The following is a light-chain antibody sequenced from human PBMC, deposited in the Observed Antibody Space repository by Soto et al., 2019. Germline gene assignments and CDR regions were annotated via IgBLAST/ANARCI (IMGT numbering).Light chain of an antibody. CDR3: SSYTSSSTVV. J-gene: IGLJ2*01. Sequence: QSALTQPASVSGSPGQSITISCTGTSSDVGGYNYVSWYQHHPGKAPKLMIYEVSNRTSGVSNRFSGSKSGNTASLTISGLQAEDEADYYCSSYTSSSTVVFGGGTKLTVL. CDR2: EVS. V-gene: IGLV2-14*01. CDR1: SSDVGGYNY.